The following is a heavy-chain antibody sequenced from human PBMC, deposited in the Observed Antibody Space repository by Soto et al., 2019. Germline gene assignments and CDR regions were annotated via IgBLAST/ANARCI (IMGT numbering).Heavy chain of an antibody. Sequence: EVQLIESGGDLVQPGGSLRLSCAASGFTFSKYNMNWVRQAPGKGLEWLSFINGRSKDMYYADSVKGRFTISRDNAKNSLYLQMNSLRDEDTAFYYCVREGDGSYSQYWGRGTLVTVSS. J-gene: IGHJ4*02. CDR1: GFTFSKYN. CDR3: VREGDGSYSQY. CDR2: INGRSKDM. V-gene: IGHV3-48*02. D-gene: IGHD1-26*01.